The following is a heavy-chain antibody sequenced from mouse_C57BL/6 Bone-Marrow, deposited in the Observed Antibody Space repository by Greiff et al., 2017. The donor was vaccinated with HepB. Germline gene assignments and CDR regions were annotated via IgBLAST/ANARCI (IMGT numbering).Heavy chain of an antibody. CDR2: IDPENGDT. V-gene: IGHV14-4*01. CDR3: TTSTTVVGNFDV. J-gene: IGHJ1*03. Sequence: VQLQQSGAELVRPGASVKLSCTASGFNIKDDYMHWVKQRPEQGLEWIGWIDPENGDTEYASKFQGKATITADTSSNTAYLQLSSLTSEDTAVYYCTTSTTVVGNFDVWGTGTTGTVSS. D-gene: IGHD1-1*01. CDR1: GFNIKDDY.